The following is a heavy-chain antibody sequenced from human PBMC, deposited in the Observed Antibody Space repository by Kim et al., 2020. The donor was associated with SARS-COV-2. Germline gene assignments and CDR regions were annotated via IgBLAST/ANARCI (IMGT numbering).Heavy chain of an antibody. CDR1: GGSISSSSYY. Sequence: SETLSLTCTVSGGSISSSSYYWGWIRQPPGKGLEWIGSIYYSGSTYYNPSLKSRVTISVDTSKNQFSLKLSSVTAADTAVYYCARDPGVGATTSTLWYFDLWGRGTLVTVSS. CDR2: IYYSGST. V-gene: IGHV4-39*07. CDR3: ARDPGVGATTSTLWYFDL. J-gene: IGHJ2*01. D-gene: IGHD1-26*01.